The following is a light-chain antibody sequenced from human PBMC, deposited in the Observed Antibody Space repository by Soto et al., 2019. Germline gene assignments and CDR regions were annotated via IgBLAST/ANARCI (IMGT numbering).Light chain of an antibody. J-gene: IGKJ2*01. CDR2: GAS. CDR1: QSVSSN. Sequence: EIVMTQSPATLSVSPGERATLSCRASQSVSSNLAWYQQKPGQAPRLLIYGASTRATGIPGRFSGSGSGTEFSLTISSLQSEDFAGYYCQQYNNWPYTCGQGTKLEIK. CDR3: QQYNNWPYT. V-gene: IGKV3-15*01.